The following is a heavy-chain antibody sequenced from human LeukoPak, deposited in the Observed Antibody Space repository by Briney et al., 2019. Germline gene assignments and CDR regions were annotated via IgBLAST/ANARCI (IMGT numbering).Heavy chain of an antibody. D-gene: IGHD6-13*01. Sequence: GGSLRLSCAASGFTVSSNYMSWVRQAPGKGLEWVSVIYSGGSTYYTDSVKGRFTISRDNSKNTLFLHMNSLKTEDTAVYFCARGIEVAAGDIFDHWGQGTLLTVSS. CDR2: IYSGGST. V-gene: IGHV3-53*05. CDR3: ARGIEVAAGDIFDH. CDR1: GFTVSSNY. J-gene: IGHJ4*02.